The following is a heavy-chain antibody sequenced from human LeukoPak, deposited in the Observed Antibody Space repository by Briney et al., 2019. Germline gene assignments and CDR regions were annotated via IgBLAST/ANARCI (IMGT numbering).Heavy chain of an antibody. CDR2: ISGSGT. Sequence: GGSLRLSCAASGFTFSSYAMSWVRQAPGKGLVWVSGISGSGTYYADSVKGRFTISRDNAKNSLYLQMNSLRAEDTAVYYCAELGITMIGGVWGKGTTVTISS. D-gene: IGHD3-10*02. V-gene: IGHV3-23*01. CDR1: GFTFSSYA. CDR3: AELGITMIGGV. J-gene: IGHJ6*04.